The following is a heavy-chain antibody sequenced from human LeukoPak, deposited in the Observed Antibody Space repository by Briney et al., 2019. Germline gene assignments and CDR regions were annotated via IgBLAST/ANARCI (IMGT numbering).Heavy chain of an antibody. CDR1: GFTFSSYS. D-gene: IGHD2-21*02. CDR2: ISSSSSYI. Sequence: PGGSLRLSCAASGFTFSSYSMNWVRQAPGKGLEWVSSISSSSSYIYYADSVKGRFTISRDNAKNSLYLQMNSLRAEDTAVYYCAREPASQGDPLFQHWGQGTLVTVSS. J-gene: IGHJ1*01. V-gene: IGHV3-21*01. CDR3: AREPASQGDPLFQH.